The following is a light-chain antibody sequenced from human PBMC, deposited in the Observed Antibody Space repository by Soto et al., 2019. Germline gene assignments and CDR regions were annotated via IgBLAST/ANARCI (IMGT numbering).Light chain of an antibody. CDR2: GAS. J-gene: IGKJ1*01. CDR1: QSVSSSY. V-gene: IGKV3-20*01. Sequence: EIGLTQSPGTLSLSPGERATLSCRASQSVSSSYLAWYQQKPGQAPRLLIYGASSRATGIPDRFSGSGSGTDFTLTISRLEPEDVAVYYCQQYGSSPPWTFGQGTKVEIK. CDR3: QQYGSSPPWT.